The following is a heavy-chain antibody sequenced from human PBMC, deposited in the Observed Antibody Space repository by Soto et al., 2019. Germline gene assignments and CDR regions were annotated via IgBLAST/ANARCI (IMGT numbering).Heavy chain of an antibody. V-gene: IGHV1-24*01. CDR3: NKYSGSLSIPAA. Sequence: ASVKVSCKVSGYTLIELSMYWVRQAPGKGLEWMGGFDPEDGETVYAQKFQGRVTMTEDTSTDTAYMELSSLRSEDTAVYYCNKYSGSLSIPAALGPGTLVTVSS. J-gene: IGHJ5*02. D-gene: IGHD1-26*01. CDR2: FDPEDGET. CDR1: GYTLIELS.